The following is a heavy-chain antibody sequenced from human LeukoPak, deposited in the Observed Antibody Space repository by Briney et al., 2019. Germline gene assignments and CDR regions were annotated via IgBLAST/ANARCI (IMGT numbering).Heavy chain of an antibody. Sequence: GGSLRLSCAAPGFTFSSYGMHWVRQAPGKGLEGGAVIWYDGSNKYYADSVKGRFTISRDNSKNTLYLQMSSLRAEDTAVYYCARDGYSKKIDYWGQGTLVTVSS. D-gene: IGHD6-13*01. CDR2: IWYDGSNK. CDR1: GFTFSSYG. CDR3: ARDGYSKKIDY. V-gene: IGHV3-33*01. J-gene: IGHJ4*02.